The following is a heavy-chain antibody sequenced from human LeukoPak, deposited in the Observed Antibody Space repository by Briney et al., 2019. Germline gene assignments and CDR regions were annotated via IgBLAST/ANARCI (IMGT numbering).Heavy chain of an antibody. CDR3: ARVDCSSTSCAFDY. CDR1: GFTVSSNY. D-gene: IGHD2-2*01. V-gene: IGHV3-66*01. Sequence: PGGSLRLSCAASGFTVSSNYMSWVRQAPGKGLEWVSVIYSGASTYYADSVKGRFTISRDNSKNTLYLQMNSLRAEDTAVYYCARVDCSSTSCAFDYWGQGTLVTVSS. J-gene: IGHJ4*02. CDR2: IYSGAST.